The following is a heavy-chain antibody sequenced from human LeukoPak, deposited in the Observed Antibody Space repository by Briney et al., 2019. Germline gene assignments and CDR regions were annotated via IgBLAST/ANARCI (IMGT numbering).Heavy chain of an antibody. J-gene: IGHJ4*02. CDR2: IWYDGSNK. D-gene: IGHD3-9*01. CDR3: ARQTPKAYDIYYFDY. V-gene: IGHV3-33*01. CDR1: GFTFGSYG. Sequence: GGSLRLSCAASGFTFGSYGMHWVRQAPGKGLEWVAVIWYDGSNKYYADSVKGRFTISRDNSKNTLYLQMNSLRAEDTAVYYCARQTPKAYDIYYFDYWGQGTLVTVSS.